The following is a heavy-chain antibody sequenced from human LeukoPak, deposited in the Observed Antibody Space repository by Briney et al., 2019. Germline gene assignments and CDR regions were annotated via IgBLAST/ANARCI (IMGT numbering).Heavy chain of an antibody. D-gene: IGHD4-11*01. J-gene: IGHJ5*02. V-gene: IGHV4-34*01. CDR1: GGSFSGYY. CDR2: INHSGST. Sequence: SETLSLTCAVYGGSFSGYYWSWIRQPPGKGLEWIGEINHSGSTNYNPSLKSRVTISVDTSKNQFSLKLSSVTAADTAVYYCARGLDYSISGFDPWGQGTLVTV. CDR3: ARGLDYSISGFDP.